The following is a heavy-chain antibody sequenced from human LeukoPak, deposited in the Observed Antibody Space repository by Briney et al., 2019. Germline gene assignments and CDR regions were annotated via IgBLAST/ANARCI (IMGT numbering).Heavy chain of an antibody. Sequence: SETLSLTCTVSGGSISSGSYYWSWIQQPAGKGLEWIGRIYTSGSTNYNPSLKSRVTISVDTSKNQFSLKLSFVTAADTAVYYCARRGYSYGYDYWGQGTLVTVSS. CDR3: ARRGYSYGYDY. CDR1: GGSISSGSYY. D-gene: IGHD5-18*01. V-gene: IGHV4-61*02. CDR2: IYTSGST. J-gene: IGHJ4*02.